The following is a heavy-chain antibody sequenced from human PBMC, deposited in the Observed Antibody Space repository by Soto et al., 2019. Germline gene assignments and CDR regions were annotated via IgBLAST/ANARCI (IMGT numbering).Heavy chain of an antibody. V-gene: IGHV1-46*01. CDR2: IHPSGDT. CDR3: VRGYCTTSPCSGDFQF. Sequence: ASVKVSWKASGYKFTTYFIHWVRQAPGQGLEWMGMIHPSGDTGYAQKFRGRVTMTIDTSTTTAYMELRNLTSEDTAVYFSVRGYCTTSPCSGDFQFWGQGTLVTVSS. CDR1: GYKFTTYF. J-gene: IGHJ1*01. D-gene: IGHD2-15*01.